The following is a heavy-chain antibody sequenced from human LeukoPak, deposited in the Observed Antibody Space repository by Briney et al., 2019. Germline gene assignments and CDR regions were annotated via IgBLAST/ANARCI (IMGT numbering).Heavy chain of an antibody. J-gene: IGHJ3*02. CDR2: IKSKSDGGTT. CDR3: TTAPRGYCSGGSCSYAFDI. Sequence: PGGSLRRSCAASTFTFSNAWMSWVRQAPGKGLEWVGRIKSKSDGGTTDYAAPVKGRFTISRDDSKNTLYLQMNSLKTEDTAVYYCTTAPRGYCSGGSCSYAFDIWGQGTMVTVSS. CDR1: TFTFSNAW. D-gene: IGHD2-15*01. V-gene: IGHV3-15*01.